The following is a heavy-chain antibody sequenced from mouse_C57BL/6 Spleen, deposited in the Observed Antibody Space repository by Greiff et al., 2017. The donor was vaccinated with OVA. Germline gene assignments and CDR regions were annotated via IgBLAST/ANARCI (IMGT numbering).Heavy chain of an antibody. V-gene: IGHV1-53*01. J-gene: IGHJ2*01. CDR1: GYTFTSYW. CDR2: INPSNGGT. CDR3: ARSPSLRAHYFDY. Sequence: VQLQQPGTELVKPGASVKLSCKASGYTFTSYWMHWVKQRPGQGLEWIGNINPSNGGTNYNEKFKSKATLTVAKSSSTAYMQLSSLTSEDSAVYYCARSPSLRAHYFDYGGQGTTLTVAS.